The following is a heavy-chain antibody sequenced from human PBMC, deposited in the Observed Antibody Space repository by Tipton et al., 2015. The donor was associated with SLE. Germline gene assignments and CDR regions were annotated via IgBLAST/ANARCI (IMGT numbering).Heavy chain of an antibody. V-gene: IGHV3-33*01. CDR3: ARKNYGNSIDY. D-gene: IGHD4-17*01. J-gene: IGHJ4*02. CDR2: IRNDGSNE. Sequence: SLRLSCATSGFTFTSYGIHWVRQAPGKGLEWVAVIRNDGSNEYYADSVKGRFTISRDNSKNTLYLQMNSLRAEDTAVYYCARKNYGNSIDYWGQGTQVTVAS. CDR1: GFTFTSYG.